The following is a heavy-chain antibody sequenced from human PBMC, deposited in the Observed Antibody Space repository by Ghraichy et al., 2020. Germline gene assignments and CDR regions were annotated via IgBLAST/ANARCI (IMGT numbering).Heavy chain of an antibody. J-gene: IGHJ4*02. CDR1: GGSISSGDYY. V-gene: IGHV4-30-4*01. CDR2: IYYSGST. Sequence: SETLSLTCTVSGGSISSGDYYWSWIRQPPGKGLEWIGYIYYSGSTYYNPSLKSRVTISVDTSKNQFALKLSSVTAADTAVYYCARDLGDYVWGSYRSVGIDYWGQGTLVTVSS. D-gene: IGHD3-16*02. CDR3: ARDLGDYVWGSYRSVGIDY.